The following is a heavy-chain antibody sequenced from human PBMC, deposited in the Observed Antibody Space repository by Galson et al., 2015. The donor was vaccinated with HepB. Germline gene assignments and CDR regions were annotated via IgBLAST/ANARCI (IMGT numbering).Heavy chain of an antibody. CDR1: GFTVSSNY. J-gene: IGHJ3*02. CDR2: IYSGGST. Sequence: SLRLSCAASGFTVSSNYMSWVRQAPGKGLEWVSVIYSGGSTYYADSVKGRFTISRDNSKNTLHLQMNSLRAEDTAVYYCARIFHDSSGSAAFDIWGQGTMVTVSS. D-gene: IGHD3-22*01. V-gene: IGHV3-53*01. CDR3: ARIFHDSSGSAAFDI.